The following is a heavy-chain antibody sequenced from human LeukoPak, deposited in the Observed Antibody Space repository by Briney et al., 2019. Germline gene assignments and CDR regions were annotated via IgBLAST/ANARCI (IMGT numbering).Heavy chain of an antibody. CDR1: GGSISSYY. CDR2: IYTSGST. D-gene: IGHD6-13*01. V-gene: IGHV4-4*09. Sequence: KPSETLCLTCTVSGGSISSYYWSWVRQPPGKGLEWIGYIYTSGSTNYNPSLKSRVTISVDTSKNQFSLKLSSVTAADTAVYYCARLSIAAAGYYFDYWGQGTLVTVSS. CDR3: ARLSIAAAGYYFDY. J-gene: IGHJ4*02.